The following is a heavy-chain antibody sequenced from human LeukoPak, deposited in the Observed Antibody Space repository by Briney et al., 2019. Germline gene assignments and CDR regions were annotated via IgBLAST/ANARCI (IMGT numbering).Heavy chain of an antibody. CDR1: GFTFSSYW. CDR2: IKQDGSEK. CDR3: ARYDYGGKFPLFFDY. D-gene: IGHD4-23*01. Sequence: GGSLRLSCAASGFTFSSYWMSWVRQAPGKGLVWVASIKQDGSEKYYVDSVKGRFTISRDNAKNSLYLQMNSLRAEDTAVYYCARYDYGGKFPLFFDYWGQGTLVTVSS. V-gene: IGHV3-7*01. J-gene: IGHJ4*02.